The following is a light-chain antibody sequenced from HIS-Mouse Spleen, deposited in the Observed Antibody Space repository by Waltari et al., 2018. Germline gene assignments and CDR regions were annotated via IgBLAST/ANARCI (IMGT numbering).Light chain of an antibody. CDR3: CSYAGSSTYV. CDR1: SRDVGSYNL. Sequence: QSALTQPASVSGSPGQSITIPCTGPSRDVGSYNLVPWYQQHPGKAPKLMIYEGSKRPSGVSNRFSGSKSGNTASLTISGLQAEDEADYYCCSYAGSSTYVFGTGTKVTVL. V-gene: IGLV2-23*01. J-gene: IGLJ1*01. CDR2: EGS.